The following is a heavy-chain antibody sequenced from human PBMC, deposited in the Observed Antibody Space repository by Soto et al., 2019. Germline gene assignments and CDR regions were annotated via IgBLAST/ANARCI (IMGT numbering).Heavy chain of an antibody. J-gene: IGHJ5*02. CDR3: ARGDFDSSANYYAGWFDP. D-gene: IGHD3-22*01. V-gene: IGHV1-2*02. CDR2: FNPNSGGT. Sequence: QVQLVQSGAEVKKPGASVKVSCKASGYIFTVYYMHWLRQAPGQGLEWMGWFNPNSGGTKYAQKFQGRVTMTNDTSINTAYMELSGVISDDTAVYYCARGDFDSSANYYAGWFDPWGQGTLVTVSS. CDR1: GYIFTVYY.